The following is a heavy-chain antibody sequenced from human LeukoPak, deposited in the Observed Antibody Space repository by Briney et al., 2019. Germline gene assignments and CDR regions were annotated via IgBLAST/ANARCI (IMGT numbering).Heavy chain of an antibody. CDR3: ARMDPYDILTGYHLNFDY. V-gene: IGHV2-70*04. CDR2: TDWDDDK. D-gene: IGHD3-9*01. J-gene: IGHJ4*02. Sequence: SGPTLVNPTQTLTLTCTFSGFSLSTSGMRVSWIRQPPGKALEWLARTDWDDDKFYSTSLKTRLTISTDTSKNQVVLTMTNMDPVDTATYYCARMDPYDILTGYHLNFDYWGQGTLVIVSS. CDR1: GFSLSTSGMR.